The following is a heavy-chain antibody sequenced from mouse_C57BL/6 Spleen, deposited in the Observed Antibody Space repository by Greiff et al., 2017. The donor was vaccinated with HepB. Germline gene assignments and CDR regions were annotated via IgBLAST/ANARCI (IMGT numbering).Heavy chain of an antibody. D-gene: IGHD2-3*01. J-gene: IGHJ3*01. V-gene: IGHV1-53*01. CDR3: ARYGYYEAWFAY. Sequence: VQLQQPGPELVKPGASVKLSCKASGYTFTSYWMHWVKQRPGQGLEWIGNINPSNGGTNYNEKFKSKATLTVDKSSSTAYMQLSSLTSEDSAVYYCARYGYYEAWFAYWGQGTLVTVSA. CDR2: INPSNGGT. CDR1: GYTFTSYW.